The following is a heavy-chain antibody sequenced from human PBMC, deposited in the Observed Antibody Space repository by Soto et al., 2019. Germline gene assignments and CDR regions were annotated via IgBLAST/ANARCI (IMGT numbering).Heavy chain of an antibody. CDR3: ARDQGIAARLRSTWFDP. CDR1: GFSFTGYY. J-gene: IGHJ5*02. D-gene: IGHD6-6*01. Sequence: SVKVSCKASGFSFTGYYIHWLRQAPGQGLEWMGGIIPIFGTANYAQKFQGRVTITADKSTSTAYMELSSLRSEDTAVYYCARDQGIAARLRSTWFDPWGQGTLVTVSS. CDR2: IIPIFGTA. V-gene: IGHV1-69*06.